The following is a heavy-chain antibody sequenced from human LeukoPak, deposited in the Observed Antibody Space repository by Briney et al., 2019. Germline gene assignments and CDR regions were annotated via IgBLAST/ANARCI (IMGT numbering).Heavy chain of an antibody. CDR2: IRYDGSNK. Sequence: GGSLRLSCAASRFTLSGFSFSNYGMHWVRQAPGKGLEWVAFIRYDGSNKYYADSVKGRFTISRDNSRNTLYLQMNSLRAEDTAVYYCAKLRSWSGAFDYWGQGTLVTVSS. D-gene: IGHD6-13*01. V-gene: IGHV3-30*02. CDR1: RFTLSGFSFSNYG. CDR3: AKLRSWSGAFDY. J-gene: IGHJ4*02.